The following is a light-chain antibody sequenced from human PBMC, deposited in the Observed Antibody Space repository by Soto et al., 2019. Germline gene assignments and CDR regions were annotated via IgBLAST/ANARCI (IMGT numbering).Light chain of an antibody. J-gene: IGKJ3*01. Sequence: EIVLTQSPGTLSLSPGERAALSCRASQSVSSNYLAWYQQKPGQAPRLLIYGASSRATGIPDRFSGSGSGTDFTLAISRLEPEDFAVYYCQHFGSSLFTFGPGTKVDIK. CDR2: GAS. V-gene: IGKV3-20*01. CDR1: QSVSSNY. CDR3: QHFGSSLFT.